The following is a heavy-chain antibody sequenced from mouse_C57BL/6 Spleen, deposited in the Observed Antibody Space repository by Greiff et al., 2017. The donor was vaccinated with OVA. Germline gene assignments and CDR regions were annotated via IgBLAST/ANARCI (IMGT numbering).Heavy chain of an antibody. V-gene: IGHV1-81*01. Sequence: QVQLQQSGAELARPGASVKLSCTASGYTFTSYGISWVKQRTGQGLEWIGEIYPRSGNTYYNEKFKGKATLTADKSSSTAYMGLRSLTSADSSVYFCGGGYSNYVNFGGWGQGTTLSVSS. J-gene: IGHJ2*01. CDR2: IYPRSGNT. CDR1: GYTFTSYG. CDR3: GGGYSNYVNFGG. D-gene: IGHD2-5*01.